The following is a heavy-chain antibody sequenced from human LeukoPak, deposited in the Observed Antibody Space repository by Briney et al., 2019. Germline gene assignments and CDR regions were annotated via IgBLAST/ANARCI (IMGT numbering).Heavy chain of an antibody. D-gene: IGHD2/OR15-2a*01. J-gene: IGHJ4*02. CDR2: IWYDGSNE. V-gene: IGHV3-33*01. Sequence: PGGSLRLSCAASGFTFSRYSMHWVREAPGKGLEWVAVIWYDGSNEYYADSVKGRFTISRDNSKNTLYLQMNSLRAEDTAMYYCARDFPTRGDYWGQGTLVTVSS. CDR1: GFTFSRYS. CDR3: ARDFPTRGDY.